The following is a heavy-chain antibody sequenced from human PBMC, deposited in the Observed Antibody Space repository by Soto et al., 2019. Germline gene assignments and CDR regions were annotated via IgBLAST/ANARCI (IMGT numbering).Heavy chain of an antibody. J-gene: IGHJ4*02. CDR3: ARWASYSSGWSCFDY. Sequence: QLQLQESGPGLVKPSETLSLTCTVAGDSIRSSNYYWGWIRQPPGKGLEWIGNIYYSGTTYYNPSLESRVTISVDTSKNQFSLKLSSVTAADTAVYYCARWASYSSGWSCFDYWGQGTLVTVSS. D-gene: IGHD6-19*01. CDR2: IYYSGTT. CDR1: GDSIRSSNYY. V-gene: IGHV4-39*01.